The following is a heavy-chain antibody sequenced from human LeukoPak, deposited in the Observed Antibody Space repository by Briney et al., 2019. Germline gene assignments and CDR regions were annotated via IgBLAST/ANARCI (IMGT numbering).Heavy chain of an antibody. D-gene: IGHD3-10*01. Sequence: SETLSLTCAVYGGSFSGYSWNWIRQPPVKGLEWIGEINHSGGTNCNPSLKSRVTISVDTSKKQFSLKLSSVTAADTAVYYCARGVDYYGVWGQGTLVTVSS. CDR3: ARGVDYYGV. CDR1: GGSFSGYS. CDR2: INHSGGT. J-gene: IGHJ4*02. V-gene: IGHV4-34*01.